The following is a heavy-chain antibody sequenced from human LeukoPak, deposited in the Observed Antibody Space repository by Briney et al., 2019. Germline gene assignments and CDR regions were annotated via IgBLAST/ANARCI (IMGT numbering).Heavy chain of an antibody. D-gene: IGHD3-22*01. CDR1: GGSISSSSYY. CDR3: ATTRGGYYYDSSGYGRYGWFDP. CDR2: IYYSGST. Sequence: SETLSLTCTVSGGSISSSSYYWGWIRQPPGKGLEWIGYIYYSGSTYYNPSLKSRVTISVDTSKNQFSLKLSSVTAADTAVYYCATTRGGYYYDSSGYGRYGWFDPWGQGTLVTVSS. J-gene: IGHJ5*02. V-gene: IGHV4-30-4*08.